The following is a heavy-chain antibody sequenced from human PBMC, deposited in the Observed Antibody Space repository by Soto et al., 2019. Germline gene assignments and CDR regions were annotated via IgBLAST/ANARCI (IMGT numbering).Heavy chain of an antibody. V-gene: IGHV3-23*01. D-gene: IGHD4-17*01. CDR3: AKINSSEGDYPLDY. Sequence: GGSLRLSCAASGFTFSSYAMTWVRQAPGKGLEWVSSISGSGGNTYYADSVKGRFTISRDNSENTLYLQMNSLRAEDTAVYYCAKINSSEGDYPLDYWGQGTLVTVSS. CDR2: ISGSGGNT. CDR1: GFTFSSYA. J-gene: IGHJ4*02.